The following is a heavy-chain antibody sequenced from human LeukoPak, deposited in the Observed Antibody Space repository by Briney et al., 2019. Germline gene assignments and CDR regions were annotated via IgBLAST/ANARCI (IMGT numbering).Heavy chain of an antibody. V-gene: IGHV1-18*01. CDR2: ISAYNGDT. CDR1: GCIFTSYS. Sequence: ASVKVSCKASGCIFTSYSISWVRQAPGQGLEWMGWISAYNGDTNYAQKFQGRVTVTTDTSTTTAYMELRSLRSDDSAVYYCASRSGYDRRRGTRDFGGQGTRVTVPS. J-gene: IGHJ4*02. CDR3: ASRSGYDRRRGTRDF. D-gene: IGHD5-12*01.